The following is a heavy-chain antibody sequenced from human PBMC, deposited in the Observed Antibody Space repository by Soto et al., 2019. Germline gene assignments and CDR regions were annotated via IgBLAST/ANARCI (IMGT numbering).Heavy chain of an antibody. D-gene: IGHD1-1*01. V-gene: IGHV4-30-2*01. CDR1: GGSISGGGFA. J-gene: IGHJ4*02. CDR2: ILHTGGT. CDR3: ARLQFGAGFAY. Sequence: PSETRSRTCPVSGGSISGGGFAWIWIRQPPGKGLEWIGYILHTGGTQYNPSLKSRVSMSVDKSKNQFSLHLTSVTAADTAVYYCARLQFGAGFAYWGQGALVTVSS.